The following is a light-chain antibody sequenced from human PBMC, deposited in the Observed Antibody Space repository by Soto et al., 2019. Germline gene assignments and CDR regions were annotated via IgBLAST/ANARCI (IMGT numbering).Light chain of an antibody. V-gene: IGKV1-39*01. Sequence: DIHMTQSPSSLSASVGDTVTITCRASQTIYSNLNWYQQKPGKATNLMIYAASSLESGVPARFSGSGSGTHFTLTLPGLQPEDFATYYCQQTYSSLPITFGQGTRLEIK. CDR1: QTIYSN. CDR2: AAS. J-gene: IGKJ5*01. CDR3: QQTYSSLPIT.